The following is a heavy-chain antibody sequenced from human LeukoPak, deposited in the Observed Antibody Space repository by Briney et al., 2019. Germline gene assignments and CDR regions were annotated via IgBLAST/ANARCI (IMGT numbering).Heavy chain of an antibody. CDR2: IYYSGST. D-gene: IGHD6-13*01. CDR1: GGSISSSSYY. CDR3: ARGIAAAEFDY. J-gene: IGHJ4*02. V-gene: IGHV4-39*07. Sequence: SETLSLTCTVSGGSISSSSYYWGWIRQPPGKGLEWIGSIYYSGSTYYNPSLKSRVTISVDTSKNQFSLKLSSVTAADTAVYYCARGIAAAEFDYWGQGTLVTVSS.